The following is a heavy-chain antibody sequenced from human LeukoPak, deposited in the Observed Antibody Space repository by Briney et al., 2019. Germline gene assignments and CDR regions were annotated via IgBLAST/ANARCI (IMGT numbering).Heavy chain of an antibody. CDR2: ISWNSGSI. Sequence: GGSLRLSCAASGFTFSSYAMHWVRQAPGKGLEWVSGISWNSGSIGYADSVKGRFTISRDNARNSLYLQMNSLRAEDTALYYCAKGKWLSESPLDYWGQGTLVTVSS. V-gene: IGHV3-9*01. CDR1: GFTFSSYA. CDR3: AKGKWLSESPLDY. D-gene: IGHD3-22*01. J-gene: IGHJ4*02.